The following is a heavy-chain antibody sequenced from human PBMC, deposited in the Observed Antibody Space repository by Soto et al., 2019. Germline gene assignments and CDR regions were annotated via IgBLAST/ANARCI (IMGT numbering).Heavy chain of an antibody. CDR1: GFTFSDYY. Sequence: PGGSLRLSCAASGFTFSDYYMSWIRQAPGKGLEWVSYISSSGSTIYYADSVKGRFTISRDNAKNSLYLQMNSLRAEDTAVYYCARDPVDIEYRFDYWGQGTLVTVSS. CDR2: ISSSGSTI. V-gene: IGHV3-11*01. J-gene: IGHJ4*02. CDR3: ARDPVDIEYRFDY. D-gene: IGHD5-12*01.